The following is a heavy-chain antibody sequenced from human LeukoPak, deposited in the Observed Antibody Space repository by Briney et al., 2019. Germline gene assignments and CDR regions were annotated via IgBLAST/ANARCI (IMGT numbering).Heavy chain of an antibody. J-gene: IGHJ5*02. V-gene: IGHV4-39*01. CDR3: ARHAWGSSWYYWFDP. D-gene: IGHD6-13*01. CDR1: GGSISSSSHY. CDR2: IYDSGST. Sequence: SETLSLTCTVSGGSISSSSHYWGWIRQPPGKGLEWIGSIYDSGSTYYNPSIKSRVTISVDTSKNQFSLKLTSMTAADTAVYYCARHAWGSSWYYWFDPWGQGTLVTVSS.